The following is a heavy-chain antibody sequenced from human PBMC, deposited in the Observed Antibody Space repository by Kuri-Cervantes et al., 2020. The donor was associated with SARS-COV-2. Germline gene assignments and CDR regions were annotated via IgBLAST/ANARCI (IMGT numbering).Heavy chain of an antibody. CDR3: AGLGATTVKVAFDI. J-gene: IGHJ3*02. V-gene: IGHV4-34*01. CDR2: INHSGST. CDR1: GGSFSGYY. D-gene: IGHD1-26*01. Sequence: ESLKISCAVYGGSFSGYYWSWIRQPPGKGLEWIGEINHSGSTNYNPSLKSRVTISVDTSKNQFSLKLSSVTAADTAVYYCAGLGATTVKVAFDIWGQGTMVTVSS.